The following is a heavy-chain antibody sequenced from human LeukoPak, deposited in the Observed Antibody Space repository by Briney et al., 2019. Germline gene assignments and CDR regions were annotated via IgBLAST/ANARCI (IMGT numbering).Heavy chain of an antibody. CDR2: ISYDGSNK. D-gene: IGHD3-22*01. CDR1: GFTFSSYA. CDR3: AREYYDSSGYYYVPFDY. Sequence: QAGGSLRLSCAASGFTFSSYAMHWVRQAPGKGLEWVAVISYDGSNKYYADSVKGRFTISRDNSKNTLYLQMNSLRAEDTAVYYCAREYYDSSGYYYVPFDYWGQGTLVTVSS. V-gene: IGHV3-30*04. J-gene: IGHJ4*02.